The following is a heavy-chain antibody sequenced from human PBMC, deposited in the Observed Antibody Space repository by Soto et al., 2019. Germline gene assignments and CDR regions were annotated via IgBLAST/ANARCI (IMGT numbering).Heavy chain of an antibody. CDR1: GFTFSSYA. Sequence: PGWSLRLSCAASGFTFSSYAMSWVRQAPGKGLEWVSAISGSGGSTYYADSVKGRFTISRDNSKNTLYLQMNSLRAEDTAVYYCGKDWTVSITMVRGVVEHGYCGQGT. J-gene: IGHJ4*02. CDR3: GKDWTVSITMVRGVVEHGY. CDR2: ISGSGGST. D-gene: IGHD3-10*01. V-gene: IGHV3-23*01.